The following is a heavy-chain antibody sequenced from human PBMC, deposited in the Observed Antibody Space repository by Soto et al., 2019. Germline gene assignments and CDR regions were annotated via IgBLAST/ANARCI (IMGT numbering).Heavy chain of an antibody. CDR2: INHSGST. CDR3: ARGDNTMVRGVTNWFDP. D-gene: IGHD3-10*01. V-gene: IGHV4-34*01. Sequence: SETLSLTCAVYGGSFSGYYWSWIRQPPGKGLEWIGEINHSGSTNYNPSLKSRVTISVDTSKNQFSLKLSSVTAADTAVYYCARGDNTMVRGVTNWFDPWGQGTLVTVSS. CDR1: GGSFSGYY. J-gene: IGHJ5*02.